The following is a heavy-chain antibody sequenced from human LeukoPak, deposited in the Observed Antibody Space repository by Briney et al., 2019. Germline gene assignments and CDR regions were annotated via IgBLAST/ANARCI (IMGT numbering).Heavy chain of an antibody. D-gene: IGHD3-3*01. J-gene: IGHJ6*03. CDR2: INPNSGGT. V-gene: IGHV1-2*06. CDR3: ARVELWSGFYMDV. CDR1: GYTFTGYY. Sequence: GASVKVSCKASGYTFTGYYMHWVRQAPGQGLEWMGRINPNSGGTNSAQKFQGRVTMTRDTSISTAYMELSRLRSDDTAVYYCARVELWSGFYMDVWGKGTTVTVSS.